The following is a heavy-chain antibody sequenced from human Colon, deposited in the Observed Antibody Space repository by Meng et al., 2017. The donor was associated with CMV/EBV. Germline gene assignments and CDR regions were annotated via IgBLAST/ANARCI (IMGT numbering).Heavy chain of an antibody. V-gene: IGHV3-48*03. CDR3: ARDRVFDY. CDR1: GFTFGSYA. Sequence: GGSLRLSCAASGASGFTFGSYAMSWVRQAPGKGLEWVSSITSSGSTSYYAESVRGRFTISRDNAKNSLYLEMKSLRADDTAVYYCARDRVFDYWGQGALVTVSS. CDR2: ITSSGSTS. J-gene: IGHJ4*02.